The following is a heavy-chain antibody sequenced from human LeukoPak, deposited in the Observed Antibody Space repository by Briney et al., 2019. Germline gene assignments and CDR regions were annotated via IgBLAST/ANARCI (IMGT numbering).Heavy chain of an antibody. Sequence: GGSLRLSCAASGFTFSSYWMSWVRQAPGKGLEWVANIKQDGSEKYYVDSVKGRFTISRDNAKNSLYLQMSSLRAEDTAIYYCARDPFVQLERLFFYLDYWGQGTLVTVSS. D-gene: IGHD1-1*01. CDR2: IKQDGSEK. J-gene: IGHJ4*02. CDR1: GFTFSSYW. CDR3: ARDPFVQLERLFFYLDY. V-gene: IGHV3-7*03.